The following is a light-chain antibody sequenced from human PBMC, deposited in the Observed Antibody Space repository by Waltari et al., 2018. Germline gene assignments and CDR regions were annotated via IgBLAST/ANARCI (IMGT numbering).Light chain of an antibody. CDR1: TSNTGNNY. V-gene: IGLV1-47*01. J-gene: IGLJ3*02. CDR2: RNT. Sequence: QSVLTQPPSASGTPGQRVTISCSGGTSNTGNNYVYWYQHPPGTAPKLLIYRNTQRPSGVPDRFSGSKSGTSASLAISGLRSEDEAAYFCAAWDDSRSGPGWVFGGGTEMTVL. CDR3: AAWDDSRSGPGWV.